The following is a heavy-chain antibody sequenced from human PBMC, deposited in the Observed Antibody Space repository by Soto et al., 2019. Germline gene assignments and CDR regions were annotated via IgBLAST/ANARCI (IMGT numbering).Heavy chain of an antibody. D-gene: IGHD3-3*01. V-gene: IGHV3-43*01. J-gene: IGHJ6*02. CDR2: ISWDGGST. CDR3: AKDIGGYYYYGMDV. Sequence: GGSLRLSCAASGFTFDDYTMHWVRQAPGKGLEWVSLISWDGGSTYYADSVKGRFTISRDNSKNSLYLQMNSLRTEDTALYYCAKDIGGYYYYGMDVWGQGTTVTVPS. CDR1: GFTFDDYT.